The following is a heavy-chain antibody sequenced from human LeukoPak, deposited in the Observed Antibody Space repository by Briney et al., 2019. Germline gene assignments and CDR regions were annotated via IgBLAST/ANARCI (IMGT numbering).Heavy chain of an antibody. CDR2: IRSKANSYAT. CDR1: GFTFSGSA. V-gene: IGHV3-73*01. Sequence: PGGSLRLSCAASGFTFSGSALHWVRQASGKGLEWVGRIRSKANSYATAYAASVKGRFTISRDDSKNTAYLQMNSLKIEDTAVYYCTRARVGLTGYHIVDYWGQGTLVTVSS. J-gene: IGHJ4*02. CDR3: TRARVGLTGYHIVDY. D-gene: IGHD3-9*01.